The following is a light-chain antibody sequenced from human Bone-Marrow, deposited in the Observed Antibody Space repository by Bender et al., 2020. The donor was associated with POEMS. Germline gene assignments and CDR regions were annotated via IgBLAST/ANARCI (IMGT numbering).Light chain of an antibody. CDR1: KLGEEY. CDR3: QSWGSNTAV. CDR2: QDT. V-gene: IGLV3-1*01. J-gene: IGLJ2*01. Sequence: SYELTQPPSVSVSPGQTATITCSGEKLGEEYACWYQQKPGQYPVVVIYQDTKRPSGIPERFSGSTSGNTASLTISGTQTMDEGDYYCQSWGSNTAVFGGGTKLTVL.